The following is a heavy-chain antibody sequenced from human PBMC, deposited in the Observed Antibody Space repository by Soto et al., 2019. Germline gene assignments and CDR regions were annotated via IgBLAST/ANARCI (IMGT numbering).Heavy chain of an antibody. D-gene: IGHD2-15*01. V-gene: IGHV1-69*12. J-gene: IGHJ4*02. CDR3: ARESRYRSGGSCYFLPGIDY. CDR2: IIPIFGTA. CDR1: GGTFSSYA. Sequence: QVQLVQSGAEVKKPGSSVKVSCKASGGTFSSYAISWVRQAPGQGLEWMGGIIPIFGTANYAQKFQGRVTSTADESTSTAYRELSSLRSEDTAVYYCARESRYRSGGSCYFLPGIDYWGQGTLVTVSS.